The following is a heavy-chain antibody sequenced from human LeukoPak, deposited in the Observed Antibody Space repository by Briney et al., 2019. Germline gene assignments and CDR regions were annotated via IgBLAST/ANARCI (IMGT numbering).Heavy chain of an antibody. CDR1: GGSFSGYY. J-gene: IGHJ4*02. Sequence: SETLSLTCAVYGGSFSGYYWSWIRQPPGKGLEWIGEINHSGSTTYNPSLKSRVTISVDTSKNQFSLKLSSVTAADTAVYYCAIPYCSGGSCYSGGSEIFDYWGQGTLVTVSS. CDR2: INHSGST. V-gene: IGHV4-34*01. D-gene: IGHD2-15*01. CDR3: AIPYCSGGSCYSGGSEIFDY.